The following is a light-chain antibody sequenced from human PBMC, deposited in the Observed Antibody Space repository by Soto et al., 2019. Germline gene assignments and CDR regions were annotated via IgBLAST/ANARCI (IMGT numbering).Light chain of an antibody. CDR3: ALWDDSLNGLRV. CDR2: NNN. V-gene: IGLV1-44*01. CDR1: SSNIGSNL. J-gene: IGLJ3*02. Sequence: QSVLTQPPSASGTPGQTVTISCSGSSSNIGSNLVNWYQLLPGTTPRLISYNNNQRPSAVPDRFSGSKSGTSASLAISGLQSEDEGDYFWALWDDSLNGLRVFGGGTKLTVL.